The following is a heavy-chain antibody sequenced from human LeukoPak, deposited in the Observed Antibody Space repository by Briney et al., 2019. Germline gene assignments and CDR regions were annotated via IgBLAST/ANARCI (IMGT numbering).Heavy chain of an antibody. CDR2: ISAYNGNT. CDR3: ARRLGDTSVYNYGLSLDP. J-gene: IGHJ5*02. V-gene: IGHV1-18*01. Sequence: GASVKVSCKASGYTFTSYGISWVRQTPGQGLEWMGWISAYNGNTNYAQKLQGRVTMTTDTSTSTAYMELRSLRSDDTAVYYCARRLGDTSVYNYGLSLDPWGQGTLVTVSS. D-gene: IGHD4-17*01. CDR1: GYTFTSYG.